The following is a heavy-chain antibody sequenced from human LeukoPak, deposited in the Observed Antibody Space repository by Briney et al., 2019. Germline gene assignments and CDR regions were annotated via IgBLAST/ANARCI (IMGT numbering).Heavy chain of an antibody. CDR1: GFTFSSYS. CDR3: ARGYDSRGYYPHFDY. Sequence: PGGSLRLSCAASGFTFSSYSMNWVRQAPGKGLEWVSSISSSSSYIYYADSVKGRFTISRDNAKNSLYLQMNSLRAEDTAVYYCARGYDSRGYYPHFDYWGQGTLVTVSS. D-gene: IGHD3-22*01. CDR2: ISSSSSYI. J-gene: IGHJ4*02. V-gene: IGHV3-21*01.